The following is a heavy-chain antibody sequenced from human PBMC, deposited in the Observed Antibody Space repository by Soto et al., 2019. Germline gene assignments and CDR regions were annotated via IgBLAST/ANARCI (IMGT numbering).Heavy chain of an antibody. J-gene: IGHJ2*01. CDR1: GGSISGGIYY. V-gene: IGHV4-30-4*01. CDR3: ASEVIPLTTDGYFDL. Sequence: QVQLQESGPGLVKPSETLSLTCTVSGGSISGGIYYWSWVRQSPGKGLEWIGYIFHSGSTFYNPSRASRVTTSVDTSENQFFLRLSSVTAADTAVYSGASEVIPLTTDGYFDLWGRGALFTVSS. D-gene: IGHD4-17*01. CDR2: IFHSGST.